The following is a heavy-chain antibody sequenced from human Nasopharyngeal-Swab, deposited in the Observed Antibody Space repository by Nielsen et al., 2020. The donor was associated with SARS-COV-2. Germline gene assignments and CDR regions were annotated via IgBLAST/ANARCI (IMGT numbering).Heavy chain of an antibody. V-gene: IGHV4-30-4*01. Sequence: TLSLTCTVSGGSISSGDYYWSWIRQPPGKGLEWIGYIYYSGSTYYNPSLKSRVTISVDTSKNQFSLKLSSVTAADTAVYYCARVPYDILTGYYNSWFDPWGQGTLVTVSS. D-gene: IGHD3-9*01. J-gene: IGHJ5*02. CDR3: ARVPYDILTGYYNSWFDP. CDR2: IYYSGST. CDR1: GGSISSGDYY.